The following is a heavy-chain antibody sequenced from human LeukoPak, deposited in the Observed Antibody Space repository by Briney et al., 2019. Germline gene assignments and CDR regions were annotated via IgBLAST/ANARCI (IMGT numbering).Heavy chain of an antibody. D-gene: IGHD2-2*01. V-gene: IGHV1-69*13. CDR3: AVLGYCASTSCRSQLVHY. CDR1: GGTFSSYA. J-gene: IGHJ4*02. Sequence: SVKVSCKASGGTFSSYAISWVRQAPGQGLEWMGGIIPIFGTANYAQKFQGRVTITADESTSTAYMELSSLRSEDTAVYYCAVLGYCASTSCRSQLVHYWGQGTLVTVSS. CDR2: IIPIFGTA.